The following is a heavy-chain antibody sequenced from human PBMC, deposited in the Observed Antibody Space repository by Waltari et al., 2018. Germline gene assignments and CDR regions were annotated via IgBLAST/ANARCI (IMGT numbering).Heavy chain of an antibody. J-gene: IGHJ6*02. D-gene: IGHD6-6*01. V-gene: IGHV3-9*01. CDR2: SSWNSGSV. CDR3: AKDRGRSSPFYHYGLDV. CDR1: GLTFDTYA. Sequence: EVQLVESGGGLVQPGRSLRLSCAVSGLTFDTYAMYWVRQGPGKGLEWGSGSSWNSGSVGYADSVKGRFSIARDNAKNSLYLQMNSLRAEDTALYYCAKDRGRSSPFYHYGLDVWGQGTTVIVSS.